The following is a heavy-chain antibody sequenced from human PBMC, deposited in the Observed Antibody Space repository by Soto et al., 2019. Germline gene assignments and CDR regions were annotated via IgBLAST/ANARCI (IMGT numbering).Heavy chain of an antibody. V-gene: IGHV1-18*01. Sequence: QVHLVQSGAEVKKPGASVKVSCKASGYTFTSYGITWVRQAPGQGLEWMGWISAHNGNPDYAQKLQGRVIVTRDTSTSTAYMALRRLLSDDTAVYYGARGRYGDYWGQGALVTVSS. J-gene: IGHJ4*02. D-gene: IGHD1-1*01. CDR2: ISAHNGNP. CDR1: GYTFTSYG. CDR3: ARGRYGDY.